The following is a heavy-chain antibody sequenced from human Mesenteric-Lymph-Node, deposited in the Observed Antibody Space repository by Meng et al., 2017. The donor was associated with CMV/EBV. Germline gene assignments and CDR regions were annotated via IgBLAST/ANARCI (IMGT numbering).Heavy chain of an antibody. D-gene: IGHD3-16*01. V-gene: IGHV4-61*08. J-gene: IGHJ6*02. CDR2: INQSGST. CDR1: GGSVRSAGYY. Sequence: SETLSLTCTVSGGSVRSAGYYWSWIRQPPGKGLEWIGEINQSGSTKYNPSLKSRVTISVDTSKNQFSLKLSSVTAADTAVYYCARLNVLGGGYYYYGMDVWGQGTTVTVSS. CDR3: ARLNVLGGGYYYYGMDV.